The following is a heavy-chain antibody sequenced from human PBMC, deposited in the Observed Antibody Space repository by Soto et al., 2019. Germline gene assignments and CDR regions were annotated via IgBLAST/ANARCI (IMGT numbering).Heavy chain of an antibody. D-gene: IGHD3-3*01. CDR3: ARGGSSYDFWSGYYTNYGMDV. V-gene: IGHV4-30-4*01. J-gene: IGHJ6*02. CDR2: IYYSGST. Sequence: LSLTCTVSGGSISSGDYYWSWIRQPPGKGLEWIGYIYYSGSTYCNPSLKSRVTISVDTSKNQFSLKLSSVTAADTAVYYCARGGSSYDFWSGYYTNYGMDVWGQGTTVTVSS. CDR1: GGSISSGDYY.